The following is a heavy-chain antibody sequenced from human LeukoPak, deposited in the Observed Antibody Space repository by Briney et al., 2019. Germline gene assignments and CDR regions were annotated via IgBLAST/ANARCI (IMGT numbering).Heavy chain of an antibody. CDR2: VRYDGGNE. Sequence: PGGSLRLSCAASGFTFSSYGMHWVRQAPGKGLEWVAFVRYDGGNEYYGDSVRGRFTISRDNFRNTLSLYMASLTPEDTAVYYCAKDGDDCIDSWGQGTLVTVSS. CDR3: AKDGDDCIDS. V-gene: IGHV3-30*02. CDR1: GFTFSSYG. D-gene: IGHD3-22*01. J-gene: IGHJ4*02.